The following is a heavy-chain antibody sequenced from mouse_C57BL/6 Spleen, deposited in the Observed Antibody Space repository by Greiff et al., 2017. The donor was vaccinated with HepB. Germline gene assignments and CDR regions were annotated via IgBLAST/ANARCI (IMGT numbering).Heavy chain of an antibody. CDR1: GFTFSDYG. CDR2: ISSGSSTI. J-gene: IGHJ4*01. D-gene: IGHD1-1*01. Sequence: EVHLVESGGGLVKPGGSLKLSCAASGFTFSDYGMHWVRQAPEKGLEWVAYISSGSSTIYYADTVKGRFTISRDNAKNTLFLQMTSLRSEDTAMYYCARDTVVAYYAMDYWGQGTSVTVSS. CDR3: ARDTVVAYYAMDY. V-gene: IGHV5-17*01.